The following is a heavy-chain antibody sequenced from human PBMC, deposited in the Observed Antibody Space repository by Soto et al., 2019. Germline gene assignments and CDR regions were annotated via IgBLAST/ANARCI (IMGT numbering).Heavy chain of an antibody. CDR1: GRTFSSHS. CDR2: IIPIFGTE. Sequence: QVQLVQSGAEVKKPGSSVKVSCKVSGRTFSSHSINWVRQAPGQGPEWMGGIIPIFGTENYAQKFQGRVTITADESTSTAYMELSSLTSEDTALYYCSTSVYCSTTRCYYYYGLDVWGQGTTVIVSS. CDR3: STSVYCSTTRCYYYYGLDV. J-gene: IGHJ6*02. V-gene: IGHV1-69*01. D-gene: IGHD2-2*01.